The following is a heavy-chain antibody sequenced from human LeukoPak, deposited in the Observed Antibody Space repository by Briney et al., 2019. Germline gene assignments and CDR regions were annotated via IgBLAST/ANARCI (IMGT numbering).Heavy chain of an antibody. J-gene: IGHJ4*02. V-gene: IGHV1-46*01. CDR1: GYTFTRYY. CDR2: INPSGGST. Sequence: AFVKVSCKASGYTFTRYYMHWVRQAPGQGLEWMGIINPSGGSTAYAKKFQGRVTITKDKSTHTVYMAQSSLRSEDTAVYYCAGGGYSYGYFDYWGQGTLVTVSS. D-gene: IGHD5-18*01. CDR3: AGGGYSYGYFDY.